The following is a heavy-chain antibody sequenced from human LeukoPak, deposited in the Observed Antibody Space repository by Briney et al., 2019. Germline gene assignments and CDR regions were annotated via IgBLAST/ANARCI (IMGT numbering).Heavy chain of an antibody. J-gene: IGHJ4*02. CDR2: IDPSGGST. Sequence: ASVKVPCKASGYTFTSYYIHWVRQAPGLELEWMGVIDPSGGSTTYAQRFQGRVTMTRDTSSSTVYMELSSLRSEDTAVYYCARYYYFDYWGQGTRVTVSS. CDR3: ARYYYFDY. V-gene: IGHV1-46*01. CDR1: GYTFTSYY.